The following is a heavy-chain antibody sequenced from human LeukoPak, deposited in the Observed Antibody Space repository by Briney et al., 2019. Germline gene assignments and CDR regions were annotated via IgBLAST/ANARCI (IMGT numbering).Heavy chain of an antibody. CDR2: ITSNGGST. Sequence: GGSLRFSCAASGFTFSAYHMHWVRQAPGKGLEYVSAITSNGGSTYYANSVKGRFTISRDNSKNTLYLQMGSLRAEDMAVYYCATVMLGVTNGALDYWGQGTLVTVSS. J-gene: IGHJ4*02. CDR3: ATVMLGVTNGALDY. D-gene: IGHD3-10*02. V-gene: IGHV3-64*01. CDR1: GFTFSAYH.